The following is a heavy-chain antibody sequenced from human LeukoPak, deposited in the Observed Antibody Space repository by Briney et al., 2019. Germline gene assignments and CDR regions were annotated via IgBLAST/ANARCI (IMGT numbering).Heavy chain of an antibody. Sequence: SETLSLTCTVSGGSISSGSYYWSWIRQPPGKGLEWIGEINHSGSTNYNPSLKSRVTISVDTSKNQFSLKLSSVTAADTAVYYCARHRGYYDILTGSNYLEDYWGQGTLVTVSS. D-gene: IGHD3-9*01. CDR2: INHSGST. CDR1: GGSISSGSYY. CDR3: ARHRGYYDILTGSNYLEDY. J-gene: IGHJ4*02. V-gene: IGHV4-39*01.